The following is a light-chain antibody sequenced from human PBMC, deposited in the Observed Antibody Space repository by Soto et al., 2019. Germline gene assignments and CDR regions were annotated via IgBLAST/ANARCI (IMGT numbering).Light chain of an antibody. Sequence: QLVLTQPPSTSGTPGQRVAISCSGTSSNIGSHTVNWYQQLPGTAPKLLIYGDDQRPSGVPYRFSGSKSGTSASLAISGHQPEDEVDYYYASWDDRLNGPVFGGGTKLTVL. J-gene: IGLJ3*02. CDR2: GDD. V-gene: IGLV1-44*01. CDR3: ASWDDRLNGPV. CDR1: SSNIGSHT.